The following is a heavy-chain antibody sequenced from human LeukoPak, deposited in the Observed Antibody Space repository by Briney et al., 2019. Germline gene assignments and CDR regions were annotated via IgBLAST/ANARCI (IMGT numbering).Heavy chain of an antibody. CDR3: ARDWYHAIDY. CDR1: GFSFSPTW. CDR2: ITSDGTSI. V-gene: IGHV3-74*03. D-gene: IGHD2-2*01. Sequence: GGSLSLSCAASGFSFSPTWMHWVRQPPGQGLVWVARITSDGTSISYAESVKGRFTISRDNAKNTLYLQMNSLRVDDTAIYYYARDWYHAIDYWGQGTLVTVSS. J-gene: IGHJ4*02.